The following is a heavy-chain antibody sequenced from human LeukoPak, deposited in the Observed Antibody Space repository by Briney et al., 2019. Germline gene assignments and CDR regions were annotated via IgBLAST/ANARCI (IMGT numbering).Heavy chain of an antibody. J-gene: IGHJ6*03. Sequence: PSESLSLTCAVYGGSFSGYYWSWIRQPPGKGLEWIGEINHSGSTNYNPSLKSRVTISVDTSKNQFSLELSSVTAADTAVYYCARNGIAAADPENYYYYYMDVWGKGTTVTVSS. CDR2: INHSGST. V-gene: IGHV4-34*01. D-gene: IGHD6-13*01. CDR1: GGSFSGYY. CDR3: ARNGIAAADPENYYYYYMDV.